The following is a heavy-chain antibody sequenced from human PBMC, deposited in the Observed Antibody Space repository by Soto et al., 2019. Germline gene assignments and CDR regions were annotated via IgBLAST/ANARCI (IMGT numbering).Heavy chain of an antibody. V-gene: IGHV1-8*01. D-gene: IGHD6-6*01. CDR1: GYSFSSYD. Sequence: QVQLVQSGAEVKKPGASVKVSCKASGYSFSSYDINWVRQATGQGLEWMGWMNPNSGNTGYAQKFQGRVTMTRNTSISTAYMELSSLRSEDTAVYYCARVSMGSSSEDFQHWGQGTLVTVSS. CDR2: MNPNSGNT. J-gene: IGHJ1*01. CDR3: ARVSMGSSSEDFQH.